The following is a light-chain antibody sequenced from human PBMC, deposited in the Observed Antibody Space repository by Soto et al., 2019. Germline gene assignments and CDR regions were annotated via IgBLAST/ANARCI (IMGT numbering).Light chain of an antibody. CDR1: QSISTW. J-gene: IGKJ4*01. Sequence: IQVSQSPSTLPASVGDRVTITCRANQSISTWLAWYQQKPGKAPNLLIYKASRLETGVPSRFSGSGSGTEFTLTINFLQPDDFATYYCQQYKSYSPLTFGGGTNVDI. V-gene: IGKV1-5*03. CDR2: KAS. CDR3: QQYKSYSPLT.